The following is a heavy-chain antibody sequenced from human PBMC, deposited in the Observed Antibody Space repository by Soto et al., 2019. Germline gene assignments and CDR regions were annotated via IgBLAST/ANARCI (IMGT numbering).Heavy chain of an antibody. D-gene: IGHD3-10*01. J-gene: IGHJ6*02. V-gene: IGHV4-59*08. CDR2: INYNGYS. CDR1: GGSITNYY. CDR3: ARHGFGSLHGLVDV. Sequence: QVQLQESGPGLVKPSETLSLTCTVSGGSITNYYCSWFRQPPGKGLEWIGYINYNGYSAYNLALKRRVTMSMNTSKTQLPLMLESVTATDTAVYYCARHGFGSLHGLVDVWGQGTTVIVSS.